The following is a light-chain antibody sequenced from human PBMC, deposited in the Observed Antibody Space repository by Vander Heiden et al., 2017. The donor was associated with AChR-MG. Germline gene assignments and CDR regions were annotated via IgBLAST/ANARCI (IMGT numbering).Light chain of an antibody. J-gene: IGLJ1*01. CDR1: SSNIGSNY. CDR2: RNN. Sequence: QSVLTQPPSASGTPGQRVTISCSGSSSNIGSNYVSWYQQLPGTAPKLLIYRNNQRPSGVPYRFSGSKSVTSASLAISGLRSEDEADYYCAAWDDSVSGPVFGTGTKVTVL. V-gene: IGLV1-47*01. CDR3: AAWDDSVSGPV.